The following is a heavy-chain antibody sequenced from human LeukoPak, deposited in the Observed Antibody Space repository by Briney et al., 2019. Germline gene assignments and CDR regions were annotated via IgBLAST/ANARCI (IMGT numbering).Heavy chain of an antibody. V-gene: IGHV3-7*01. J-gene: IGHJ2*01. Sequence: PGGSLRLSCAASGFTFSSYWMSWVRQAPGKGLEWVANIKQDGSEKYYVDSVKGRFTISRGNAKNSLYLQMNSLRAEDTAVYYCARVTDYYDSSGYSNWYFDLWGRGILVTVSS. D-gene: IGHD3-22*01. CDR1: GFTFSSYW. CDR3: ARVTDYYDSSGYSNWYFDL. CDR2: IKQDGSEK.